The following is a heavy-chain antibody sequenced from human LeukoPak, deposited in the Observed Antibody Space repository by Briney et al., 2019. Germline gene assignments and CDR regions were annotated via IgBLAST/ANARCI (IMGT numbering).Heavy chain of an antibody. CDR1: GFTFSSYA. J-gene: IGHJ4*02. CDR3: ARENGYKVFDY. V-gene: IGHV3-53*01. Sequence: GGSLRLSCAASGFTFSSYAMNWVRKAPGKGLEWVSVIYSGGYTYYADSVKGRFTISRDHSKNTLYLQMDSLRAEDTAVYYCARENGYKVFDYWGQGTLVTVSS. CDR2: IYSGGYT. D-gene: IGHD5-24*01.